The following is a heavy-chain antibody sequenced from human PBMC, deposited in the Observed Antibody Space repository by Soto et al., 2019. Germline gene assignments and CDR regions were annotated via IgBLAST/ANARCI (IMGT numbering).Heavy chain of an antibody. Sequence: SETLSLTCAVYGGSFSGYYWSWIRQPPGKGLEWIGEINHRGSTNYNPSLKSRVTISVDTSKNHFSLKLISVTAADTAVYYCALHVKIYSSSSSAFDIWGQGTMVTVS. CDR1: GGSFSGYY. J-gene: IGHJ3*02. CDR2: INHRGST. V-gene: IGHV4-34*01. D-gene: IGHD6-6*01. CDR3: ALHVKIYSSSSSAFDI.